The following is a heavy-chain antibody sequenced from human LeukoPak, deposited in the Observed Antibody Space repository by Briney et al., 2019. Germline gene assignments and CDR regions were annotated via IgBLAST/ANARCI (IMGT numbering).Heavy chain of an antibody. CDR3: ARRTGGTKDY. V-gene: IGHV3-23*01. Sequence: PGGSLRLSCVVSGFTFGDVVMSWVRQAPGKGLEWVSAISYNGASTDYADSVKGRFAISRDNSKNTLYLQMNSLRAEDTAVYYCARRTGGTKDYWGQGTQVTVSS. CDR1: GFTFGDVV. J-gene: IGHJ4*02. CDR2: ISYNGAST. D-gene: IGHD7-27*01.